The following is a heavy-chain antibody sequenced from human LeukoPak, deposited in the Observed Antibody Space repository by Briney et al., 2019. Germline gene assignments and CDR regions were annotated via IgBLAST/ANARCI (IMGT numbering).Heavy chain of an antibody. D-gene: IGHD4-11*01. CDR1: GFTFSSYS. CDR3: ARDRGDYSNYEIDY. CDR2: ISSASSSI. Sequence: GGSLRLSCAASGFTFSSYSMNWVRQAPGKGLEWVSYISSASSSIYYVDSVKGRFTISRDNASNSLYLQMNSLRAEDTAVYYCARDRGDYSNYEIDYWGQGTLVTVSS. V-gene: IGHV3-48*01. J-gene: IGHJ4*02.